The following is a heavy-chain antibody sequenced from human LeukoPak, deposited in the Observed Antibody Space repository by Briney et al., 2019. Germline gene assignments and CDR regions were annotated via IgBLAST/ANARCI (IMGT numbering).Heavy chain of an antibody. CDR3: AKPSDFWSGYFIHYFDY. CDR1: GFTFSSYA. V-gene: IGHV3-23*01. Sequence: GGSLRLSCAASGFTFSSYAMSWVRQAPGKGLEWVLAISGSGGSTYYADSVKGRFTISRDNSKNTLYLQMNSLRAEDTAVYYCAKPSDFWSGYFIHYFDYWGQGTLVTVSS. D-gene: IGHD3-3*01. CDR2: ISGSGGST. J-gene: IGHJ4*02.